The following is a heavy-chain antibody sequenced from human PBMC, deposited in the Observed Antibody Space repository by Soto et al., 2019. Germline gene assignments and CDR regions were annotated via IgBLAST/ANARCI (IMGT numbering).Heavy chain of an antibody. CDR3: AKAVGPLAPSSRVFDC. CDR1: GFTFSNSA. J-gene: IGHJ4*02. D-gene: IGHD1-26*01. V-gene: IGHV3-23*01. CDR2: ISGGGDSI. Sequence: PGGSLRLSCAASGFTFSNSAMNWVRQVPGKGLEWVSIISGGGDSIYYADSVKGRFSISRDNSRNTVYLQMSSLRADDTAVYFCAKAVGPLAPSSRVFDCWGQG.